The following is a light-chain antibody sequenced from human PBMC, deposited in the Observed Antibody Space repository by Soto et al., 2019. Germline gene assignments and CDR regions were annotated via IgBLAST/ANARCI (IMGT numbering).Light chain of an antibody. J-gene: IGKJ2*01. V-gene: IGKV4-1*01. Sequence: DIVMTQSPDSLAVSLGERATLNCKSSQSLLYSSNNKNYLAWYQQKPGQPPKLLIYWASTRESGVPDRFSGSGSGTDFTLTISSLQAEDVAVYYCQQYYGTPYTFGQGTNVEIK. CDR3: QQYYGTPYT. CDR2: WAS. CDR1: QSLLYSSNNKNY.